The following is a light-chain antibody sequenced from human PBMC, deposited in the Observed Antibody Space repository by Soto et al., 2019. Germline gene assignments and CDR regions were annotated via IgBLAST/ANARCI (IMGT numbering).Light chain of an antibody. J-gene: IGLJ2*01. Sequence: QSVLTQPPSVSGAPGQRVTISCTGSGSTIGAGYDVHWYQQLPGTAPRLLIYDNTNRPSGVPDRFSGSKSGTSASLAISGLQAEEEADYYCQSYDSSLSVVFGGGTKLTVL. CDR3: QSYDSSLSVV. V-gene: IGLV1-40*01. CDR1: GSTIGAGYD. CDR2: DNT.